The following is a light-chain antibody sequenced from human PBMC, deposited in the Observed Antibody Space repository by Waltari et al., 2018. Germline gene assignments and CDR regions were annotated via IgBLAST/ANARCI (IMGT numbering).Light chain of an antibody. CDR1: QSLTDRD. V-gene: IGKV3-20*01. CDR2: GAS. J-gene: IGKJ1*01. CDR3: QQYRYFPRT. Sequence: VLTQSPGTLSLSPGERATLSCRASQSLTDRDLAWYQQKPGQAPRLLIFGASSRATGIPDRFRGSGSGTDFTLTISRMEPEDSAMYYCQQYRYFPRTFGQGTRVE.